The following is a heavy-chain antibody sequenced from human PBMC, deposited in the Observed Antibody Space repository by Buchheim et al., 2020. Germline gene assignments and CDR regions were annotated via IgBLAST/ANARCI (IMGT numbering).Heavy chain of an antibody. CDR1: GYTFTGYY. V-gene: IGHV1-2*06. CDR3: ARDYDDPYYYNYGMDV. J-gene: IGHJ6*02. CDR2: INPNSGST. D-gene: IGHD4-17*01. Sequence: QVQLVQSGAEVKKPGASVKVSCKASGYTFTGYYMHWVRQAPGQGLEWMGLINPNSGSTNYAQKFQGRVTMTRDTSISTVYMELSRLRSDDTAVYYYARDYDDPYYYNYGMDVWGQGTT.